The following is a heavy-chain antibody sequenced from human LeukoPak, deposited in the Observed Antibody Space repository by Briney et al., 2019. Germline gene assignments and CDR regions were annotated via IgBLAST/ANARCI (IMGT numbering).Heavy chain of an antibody. D-gene: IGHD6-13*01. CDR3: ASEAAAVPHSYYYYGMDV. Sequence: PGGSLRLSCAASGFTFSSYAMHWVRQAPGKGLEWVAVISYDGSNKYYADSVKGRFTISRDNFKNTLYLQMNSLRAEDTAVYYCASEAAAVPHSYYYYGMDVWGQGTTVTVSS. CDR1: GFTFSSYA. V-gene: IGHV3-30*04. CDR2: ISYDGSNK. J-gene: IGHJ6*02.